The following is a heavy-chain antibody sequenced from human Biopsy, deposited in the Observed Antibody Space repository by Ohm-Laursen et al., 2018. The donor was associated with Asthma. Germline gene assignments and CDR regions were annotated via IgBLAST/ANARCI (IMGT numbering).Heavy chain of an antibody. V-gene: IGHV1-18*01. Sequence: ASVKVSCKASGYTFTSTVYGISWVRQAPGQGLEWMGWIRPHTGDTNYAQMLRGRVTMTTDTSTSTAYMELRGLRSDDTDVYYCARDPGGFDPWGQGTLVTVSS. CDR2: IRPHTGDT. D-gene: IGHD3-10*01. CDR3: ARDPGGFDP. J-gene: IGHJ5*02. CDR1: GYTFTSTVYG.